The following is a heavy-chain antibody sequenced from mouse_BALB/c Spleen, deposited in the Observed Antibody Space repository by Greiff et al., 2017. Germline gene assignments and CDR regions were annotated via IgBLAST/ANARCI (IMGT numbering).Heavy chain of an antibody. Sequence: EVKLMESGGGLVQPGGSRKLSCAASGFTFSSFGMHWVRQAPEKGLEWVAYISSGSSTIYYADTVKGRFTISRDNPKNTLFLQMTSLRSEDTAMYYCARLWGGWGQGTTLTVSS. CDR3: ARLWGG. V-gene: IGHV5-17*02. CDR1: GFTFSSFG. D-gene: IGHD1-1*02. J-gene: IGHJ2*01. CDR2: ISSGSSTI.